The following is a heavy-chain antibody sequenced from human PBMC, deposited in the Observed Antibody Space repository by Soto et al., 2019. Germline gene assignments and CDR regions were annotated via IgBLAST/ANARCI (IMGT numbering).Heavy chain of an antibody. CDR3: AKDPHYSSGWSVFDY. V-gene: IGHV3-23*01. CDR1: GFTFSTYA. Sequence: GGSLRLSCAASGFTFSTYAMSWVRQAPGKGLEWVSVITGGGGTTYYADSMKGRFTISRDNSKNTLYLQMNSLKAEDTAVYYCAKDPHYSSGWSVFDYWGQGTLVTVSS. J-gene: IGHJ4*02. D-gene: IGHD6-19*01. CDR2: ITGGGGTT.